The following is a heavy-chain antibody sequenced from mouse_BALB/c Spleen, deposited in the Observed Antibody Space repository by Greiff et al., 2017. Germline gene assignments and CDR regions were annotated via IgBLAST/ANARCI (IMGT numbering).Heavy chain of an antibody. CDR1: GYSFTSYW. D-gene: IGHD2-4*01. CDR3: AREDYDYDRGFDY. CDR2: IDPSDSET. Sequence: VQVVESGPQLVRPGASVKISCKASGYSFTSYWMHWVKQRPGQGLEWIGMIDPSDSETRLNQKFKDKATLTVDKSSSTAYMQLSSPTSEDSAVYYCAREDYDYDRGFDYWGQGTLVTVSA. V-gene: IGHV1S126*01. J-gene: IGHJ3*01.